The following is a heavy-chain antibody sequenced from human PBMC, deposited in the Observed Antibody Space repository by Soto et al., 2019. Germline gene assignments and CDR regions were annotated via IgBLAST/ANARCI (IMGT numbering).Heavy chain of an antibody. Sequence: GGSLRLSCAASGFTFSSYGMHWVRQAPGKGLEWVAVIWYDGSNKYYADSVKGRFTISRDNSKNTLYLQMNSLRAEDTAVYYCARDRRGAPVPYNWFDPWGQGTLVTVSS. CDR3: ARDRRGAPVPYNWFDP. J-gene: IGHJ5*02. V-gene: IGHV3-33*01. CDR2: IWYDGSNK. CDR1: GFTFSSYG. D-gene: IGHD3-10*01.